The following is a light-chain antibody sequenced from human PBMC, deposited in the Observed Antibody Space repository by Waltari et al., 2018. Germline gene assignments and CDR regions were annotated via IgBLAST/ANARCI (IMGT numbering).Light chain of an antibody. Sequence: QSALTQPASVSGSPGQSIAISCTGTTSTIGSTKFAPWYQQNPGKAPQLIIYDVTGRPSGVSDRFSGSKSGNTASLTISGLQAEDEADYYCSSYTSSRTLIFGGGTKVTV. CDR3: SSYTSSRTLI. CDR2: DVT. V-gene: IGLV2-14*01. J-gene: IGLJ2*01. CDR1: TSTIGSTKF.